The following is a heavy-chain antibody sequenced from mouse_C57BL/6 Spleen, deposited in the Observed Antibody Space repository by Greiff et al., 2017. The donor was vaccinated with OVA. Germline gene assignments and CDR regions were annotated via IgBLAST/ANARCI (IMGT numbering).Heavy chain of an antibody. CDR1: GYTFTDYN. V-gene: IGHV1-22*01. Sequence: EVKLLESGPELVKPGASVKMSCKASGYTFTDYNMHWVKQSHGKSLEWIGYINPNNGGTSYNQKFKGKATLTVNKSSSTAYMELRSLTSEDSAVYYCARGLYYYGSSSYAMDYWGQGTSVTVSS. CDR3: ARGLYYYGSSSYAMDY. CDR2: INPNNGGT. D-gene: IGHD1-1*01. J-gene: IGHJ4*01.